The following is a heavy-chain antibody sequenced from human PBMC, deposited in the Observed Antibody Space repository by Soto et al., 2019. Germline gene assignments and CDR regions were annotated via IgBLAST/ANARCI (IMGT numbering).Heavy chain of an antibody. Sequence: GGSLRLSCAASGFTFSSYAMSWVRQAPGKGLEWVSAISGSGGTTYYADAVKGRFTISRDNSKNTLFLQMKSLRAEDTAIYYCAKSFDYYESSGYPDWGQGTLVTVSS. CDR2: ISGSGGTT. CDR1: GFTFSSYA. V-gene: IGHV3-23*01. CDR3: AKSFDYYESSGYPD. J-gene: IGHJ4*02. D-gene: IGHD3-22*01.